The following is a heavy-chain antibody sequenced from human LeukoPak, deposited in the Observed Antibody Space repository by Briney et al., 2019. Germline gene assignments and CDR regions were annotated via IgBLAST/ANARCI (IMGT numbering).Heavy chain of an antibody. V-gene: IGHV3-7*01. Sequence: GGSLRLSCADSGFTFGSYWMNWVRQAPGKGLEWVANINQDGREKYYVDSVKGRFTISRDNAKNSLFLQVNSPRAEDTAVYYCATNSHGYADWFDPWGQGTLVTVSS. CDR2: INQDGREK. D-gene: IGHD5-18*01. CDR1: GFTFGSYW. CDR3: ATNSHGYADWFDP. J-gene: IGHJ5*02.